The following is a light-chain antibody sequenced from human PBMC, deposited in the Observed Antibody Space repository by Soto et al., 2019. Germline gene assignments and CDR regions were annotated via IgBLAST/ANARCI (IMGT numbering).Light chain of an antibody. CDR1: QSISSW. J-gene: IGKJ4*01. CDR2: KAS. CDR3: QQYNSS. Sequence: EIQCTHSPCXLSAXVLXRVTITCRASQSISSWLAWYQQKPGKAPKLLIYKASNLESGVPSRFSGTGSGTEFTLTISSLQPDDFATYYCQQYNSSFGGGTKVDI. V-gene: IGKV1-5*03.